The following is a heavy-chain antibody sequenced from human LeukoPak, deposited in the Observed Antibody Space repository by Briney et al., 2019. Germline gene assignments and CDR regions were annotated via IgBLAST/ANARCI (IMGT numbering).Heavy chain of an antibody. CDR2: ISYDGSNK. D-gene: IGHD4-11*01. Sequence: GGSLRLSCAASGFTFSSYAMHWVRQAPGKGLEWVAVISYDGSNKYYADSVKGRFTISRDNSKNTLYLQMNSLRAEDTAVYYCARGEVYSNPAWGQGTLVTVSS. J-gene: IGHJ5*02. CDR3: ARGEVYSNPA. V-gene: IGHV3-30-3*01. CDR1: GFTFSSYA.